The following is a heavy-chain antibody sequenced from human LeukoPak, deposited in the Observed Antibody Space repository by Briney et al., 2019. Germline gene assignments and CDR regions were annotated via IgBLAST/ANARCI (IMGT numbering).Heavy chain of an antibody. J-gene: IGHJ5*02. V-gene: IGHV1-46*01. D-gene: IGHD5-24*01. CDR1: GYTFTSNY. CDR2: ISPSGGST. CDR3: ARDNSVRDEAWWFNP. Sequence: ASVKVSCKAFGYTFTSNYMHWVRQAPGQGPEWLGVISPSGGSTTYTQKFQGRVTLTRDMSTSTDYLELSSLRSEDTAVYYCARDNSVRDEAWWFNPWGQGTLVTVSS.